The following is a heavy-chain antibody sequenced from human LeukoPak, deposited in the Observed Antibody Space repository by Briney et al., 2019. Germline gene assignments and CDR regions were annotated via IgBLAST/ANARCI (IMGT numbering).Heavy chain of an antibody. D-gene: IGHD6-19*01. CDR3: ASSLSSGWGPVDDY. CDR1: GITFSNYE. J-gene: IGHJ4*02. CDR2: INPGGSNR. Sequence: GGSLRLSCAASGITFSNYEMNWVRQAPAKGLEWVSYINPGGSNRFHAGSVRGRFTIYRDDAKKSVYLQMNSLRAEDTAVYYCASSLSSGWGPVDDYWGQGIMVTVSS. V-gene: IGHV3-48*03.